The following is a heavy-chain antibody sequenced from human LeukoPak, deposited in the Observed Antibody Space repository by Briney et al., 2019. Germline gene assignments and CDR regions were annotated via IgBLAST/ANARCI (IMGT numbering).Heavy chain of an antibody. D-gene: IGHD3-22*01. V-gene: IGHV3-49*03. CDR2: IRSKAYGGTT. J-gene: IGHJ4*02. CDR1: GFTFGDYG. Sequence: GGSLRLSCTTSGFTFGDYGMTWFRQAPGKGLEWVSHIRSKAYGGTTEYAASVRGRFTVSRDDSKSVAYLQMSSLTTEDTAVYYCTRGYDTSAWLFDYWGQGTLVTVSS. CDR3: TRGYDTSAWLFDY.